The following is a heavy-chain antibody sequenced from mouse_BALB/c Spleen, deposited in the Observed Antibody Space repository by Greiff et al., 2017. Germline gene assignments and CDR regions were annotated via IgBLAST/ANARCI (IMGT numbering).Heavy chain of an antibody. CDR3: ARSITTVVADY. Sequence: QVQLKESGAELVRPGVSVKISCKGSGYTFTDYAMHWVKQSHAKSLEWIGVISTYYGDASYNQKFKGKATMTVDKSSSTAYMELARLTSEDSAIYYCARSITTVVADYWGQGTTLTVSS. CDR1: GYTFTDYA. V-gene: IGHV1S137*01. CDR2: ISTYYGDA. D-gene: IGHD1-1*01. J-gene: IGHJ2*01.